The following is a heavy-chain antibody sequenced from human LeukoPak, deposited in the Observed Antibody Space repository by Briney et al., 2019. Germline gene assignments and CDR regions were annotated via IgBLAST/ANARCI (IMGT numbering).Heavy chain of an antibody. Sequence: AGGSLRLSCAASGFAFSSYAMSWVRQAPGKGQEWVSAISGSGGSTYYADSVKGRFTISRDNSKNTLYLQMNSLRAEDTAVYYCAKDRAVVVVPAAIGVYSYWGQGTLVTVSS. CDR2: ISGSGGST. CDR1: GFAFSSYA. V-gene: IGHV3-23*01. J-gene: IGHJ4*02. D-gene: IGHD2-2*02. CDR3: AKDRAVVVVPAAIGVYSY.